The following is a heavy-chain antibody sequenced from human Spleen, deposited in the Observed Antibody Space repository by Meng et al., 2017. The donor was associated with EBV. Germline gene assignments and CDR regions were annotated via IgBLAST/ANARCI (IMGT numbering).Heavy chain of an antibody. CDR2: LIPMSGAP. J-gene: IGHJ4*02. D-gene: IGHD3-10*01. V-gene: IGHV1-69*01. CDR3: ASESGRGFTPDY. CDR1: GGTLSSDA. Sequence: QWQVVESGAVVKKPGSSVKVSCKTPGGTLSSDAISWVRQAPGQGLEWMGGLIPMSGAPYYAQKFQGRVTITADESTSTHYMDLSSLRSEDTAVYYCASESGRGFTPDYWGQGTLVTVSS.